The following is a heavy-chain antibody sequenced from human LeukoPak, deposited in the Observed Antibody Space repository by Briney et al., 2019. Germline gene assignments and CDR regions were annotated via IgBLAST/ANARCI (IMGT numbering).Heavy chain of an antibody. CDR1: GGTFSSYA. CDR3: ARGRIAAAGTIWFDP. Sequence: SVKVSCKASGGTFSSYAISRVRQAPGQGLEWMGGIIPIFGTANYAQKFQGRVTITTDESTSTAYMELSSLRSEDTAVYYCARGRIAAAGTIWFDPWGQGTLVTVSS. D-gene: IGHD6-13*01. V-gene: IGHV1-69*05. J-gene: IGHJ5*02. CDR2: IIPIFGTA.